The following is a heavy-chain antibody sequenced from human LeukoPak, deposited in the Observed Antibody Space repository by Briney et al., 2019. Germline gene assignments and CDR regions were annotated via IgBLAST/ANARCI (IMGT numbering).Heavy chain of an antibody. J-gene: IGHJ6*02. CDR1: GFTFRDFG. Sequence: GGSLRLSCAGYGFTFRDFGLTWFRQAPGKGLEWVGFIRSKANDATPQYAASVKGRFIISRDDSKSIAYLQMNSLRAEDTAVYYCAKDTAGYCDFWSGYLTYYYYGMDVWGQGTTVTVSS. CDR3: AKDTAGYCDFWSGYLTYYYYGMDV. V-gene: IGHV3-49*03. CDR2: IRSKANDATP. D-gene: IGHD3-3*01.